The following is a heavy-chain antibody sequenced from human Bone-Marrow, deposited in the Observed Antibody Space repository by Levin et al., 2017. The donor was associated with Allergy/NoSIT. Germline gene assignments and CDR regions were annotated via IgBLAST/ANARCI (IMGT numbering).Heavy chain of an antibody. D-gene: IGHD4-23*01. CDR2: ISDNGIT. J-gene: IGHJ4*02. V-gene: IGHV4-59*01. CDR1: GGSSSNSY. CDR3: ARDRYGGGFFGPS. Sequence: SETLSLICSVSGGSSSNSYWSWIRQAPGKGLEWIGYISDNGITNANPSLRSRVTMTIDTSKNQFSLKLTSVTAADTAVYFCARDRYGGGFFGPSWGQGILVTVSS.